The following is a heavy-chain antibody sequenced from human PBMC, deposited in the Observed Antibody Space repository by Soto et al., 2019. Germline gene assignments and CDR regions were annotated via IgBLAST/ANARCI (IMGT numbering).Heavy chain of an antibody. J-gene: IGHJ6*02. CDR2: IYHSGGT. V-gene: IGHV4-4*02. Sequence: QLHLQESGPGLVKPSGTLSLTCDVFGGSISGSDWWTWVRQSPGKGLEWIGEIYHSGGTVYNPSLGGRVTISLDKSNRQFSLKLTSVTAADTAIYYCATMRAAARPPIGFYGLDVWGQGITVTVSS. D-gene: IGHD6-6*01. CDR1: GGSISGSDW. CDR3: ATMRAAARPPIGFYGLDV.